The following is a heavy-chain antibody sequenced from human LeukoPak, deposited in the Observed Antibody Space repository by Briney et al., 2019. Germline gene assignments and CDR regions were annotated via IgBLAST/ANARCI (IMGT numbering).Heavy chain of an antibody. J-gene: IGHJ4*02. Sequence: GGSLRLSCAASGFTFSSYAMSWVRQAPGKGLEWVSAISGSGGSTYYADSVKGRFTISRDNSKNTLYLQMNSLRAEDTAVYYCAKRGMVRGATTYYFDYWGQGTLVTVSS. CDR3: AKRGMVRGATTYYFDY. D-gene: IGHD3-10*01. CDR1: GFTFSSYA. V-gene: IGHV3-23*01. CDR2: ISGSGGST.